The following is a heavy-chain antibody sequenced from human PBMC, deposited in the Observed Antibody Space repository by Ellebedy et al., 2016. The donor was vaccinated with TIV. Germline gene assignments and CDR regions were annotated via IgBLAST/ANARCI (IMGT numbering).Heavy chain of an antibody. V-gene: IGHV4-39*07. CDR2: INHSGST. CDR3: ARGLGPIGYCSSTSCYWDH. Sequence: GSLRLXCTVSGGSVSSSGYYWSWVRQPPGKGLEWIGEINHSGSTNYNPSLKSRVTISVDTSKNQFSLKLTSVTAADTAVYYCARGLGPIGYCSSTSCYWDHWGRGTLVTVSS. J-gene: IGHJ4*02. D-gene: IGHD2-2*01. CDR1: GGSVSSSGYY.